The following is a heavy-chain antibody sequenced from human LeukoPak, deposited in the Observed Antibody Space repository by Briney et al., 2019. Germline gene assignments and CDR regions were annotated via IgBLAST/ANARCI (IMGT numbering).Heavy chain of an antibody. D-gene: IGHD6-13*01. CDR2: IYTSGST. J-gene: IGHJ5*02. CDR1: GGSISSGSYY. V-gene: IGHV4-61*02. CDR3: AGSAGYSSSWYDFAYGGWFDP. Sequence: PSETLSLTCTVSGGSISSGSYYWSWIRQPAGKGLEWIGRIYTSGSTNYNPSLKSRVTISVDTSKNQFSLKLNSVTAADTAVYYCAGSAGYSSSWYDFAYGGWFDPWGQGTLVTVSS.